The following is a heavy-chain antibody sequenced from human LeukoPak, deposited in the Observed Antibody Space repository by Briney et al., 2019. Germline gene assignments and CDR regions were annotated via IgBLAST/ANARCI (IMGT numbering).Heavy chain of an antibody. CDR3: ARDRAVAGTDGIDY. CDR1: GYTFTSYY. J-gene: IGHJ4*02. Sequence: ASVKVSCKASGYTFTSYYMHWVRQAPGQGLEWMGIINPSGGSTSYAQKFQGRVTMTRDMSTSTDYLELSSLRSEDTAVYYCARDRAVAGTDGIDYWGQGTLVTVSS. CDR2: INPSGGST. V-gene: IGHV1-46*01. D-gene: IGHD6-19*01.